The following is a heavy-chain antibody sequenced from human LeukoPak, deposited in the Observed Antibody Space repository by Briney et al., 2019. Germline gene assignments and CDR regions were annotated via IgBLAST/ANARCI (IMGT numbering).Heavy chain of an antibody. CDR3: ARDRSHAWELLSWYYYYYMDV. CDR2: INPNSGGT. CDR1: GYTFTGYY. V-gene: IGHV1-2*02. Sequence: VASVTVSCKASGYTFTGYYMHWVRQAPGQGLEWMGWINPNSGGTNYAQKFQGRVTMTRDTSISTAYMELSRLRSDDTAVYYCARDRSHAWELLSWYYYYYMDVWGKGTTVTVSS. D-gene: IGHD1-26*01. J-gene: IGHJ6*03.